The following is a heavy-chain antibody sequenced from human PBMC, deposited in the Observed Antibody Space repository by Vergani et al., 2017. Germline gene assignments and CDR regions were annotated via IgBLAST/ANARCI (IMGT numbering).Heavy chain of an antibody. J-gene: IGHJ2*01. CDR3: ARDRSDYYVSSGYFRGWYFDL. Sequence: QVQLQESGPGLVKPSQTLSLTCTVSGGSISSGDYSWSWIRQPPGKGLECIGYIYYSGSTYYNPSLKSRVTIAVDTSKNQFSLKLSSVTAEDTAVYYCARDRSDYYVSSGYFRGWYFDLWGRGTLVTVSS. D-gene: IGHD3-22*01. V-gene: IGHV4-30-4*08. CDR2: IYYSGST. CDR1: GGSISSGDYS.